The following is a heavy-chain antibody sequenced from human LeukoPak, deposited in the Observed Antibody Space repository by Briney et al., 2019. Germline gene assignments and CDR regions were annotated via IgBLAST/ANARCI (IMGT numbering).Heavy chain of an antibody. Sequence: SETLSLTCTVSGDSISSTTYWWGWIRQSPGKGLEWIGSMSYIGITSYNPSLKSRATISVDTSKNQFSLMLSSVTAADTAVYYCTRLPLDYSLDHWGQGTPVSVSS. CDR2: MSYIGIT. J-gene: IGHJ4*02. CDR3: TRLPLDYSLDH. V-gene: IGHV4-39*01. CDR1: GDSISSTTYW. D-gene: IGHD4-11*01.